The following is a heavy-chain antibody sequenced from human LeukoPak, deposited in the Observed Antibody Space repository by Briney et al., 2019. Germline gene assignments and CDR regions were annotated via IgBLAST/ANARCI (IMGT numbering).Heavy chain of an antibody. Sequence: PGGSLRLSCVASGFTFSSRDWMTWVRQAPGKGLEWVANIKQDGSEKYYVDSVKGRFTISRDNAKNSLYLQMNSLRAEDTAVYYCARDHVFAARVFDPWGQGTLVTVSS. CDR2: IKQDGSEK. J-gene: IGHJ5*02. D-gene: IGHD3-10*02. CDR1: GFTFSSRDW. V-gene: IGHV3-7*01. CDR3: ARDHVFAARVFDP.